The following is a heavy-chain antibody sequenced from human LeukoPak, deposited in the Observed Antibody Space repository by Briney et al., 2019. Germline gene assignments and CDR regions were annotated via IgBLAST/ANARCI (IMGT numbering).Heavy chain of an antibody. CDR1: GFTFSNYA. D-gene: IGHD7-27*01. CDR3: VRDLHWGGFDV. Sequence: GGSLRLSCAASGFTFSNYAMSWVRQAPGKGLEWVSTISRGTATTYYADSVKGRFIISRDNSKNTLYLQMSSLRAEDTALYYCVRDLHWGGFDVWGQGTMVTVSS. CDR2: ISRGTATT. V-gene: IGHV3-23*01. J-gene: IGHJ3*01.